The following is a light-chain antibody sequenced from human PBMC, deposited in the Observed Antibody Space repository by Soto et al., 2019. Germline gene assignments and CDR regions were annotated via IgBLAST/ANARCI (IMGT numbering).Light chain of an antibody. V-gene: IGKV3-20*01. CDR1: QSVSSDY. CDR3: QQYGSSPWT. Sequence: EVVLTQSPATLSLSPGERAILSCRASQSVSSDYLAWYQQKPGQAPRLLIYGPSSRATGIPDRFSGSGSGTDFTLTISSLEPEDFAVYYCQQYGSSPWTFGQGTKVDI. CDR2: GPS. J-gene: IGKJ1*01.